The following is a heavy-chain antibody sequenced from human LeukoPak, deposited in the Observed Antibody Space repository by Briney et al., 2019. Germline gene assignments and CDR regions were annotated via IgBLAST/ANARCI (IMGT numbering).Heavy chain of an antibody. D-gene: IGHD6-13*01. CDR1: GFTFSSYE. CDR3: ARALHEQPQHYYYYYMDV. V-gene: IGHV3-48*03. Sequence: GGSLRLSCAASGFTFSSYEMNWVRQAPGKGLEWVSYISSSGSTIYYADSVKGRFTISRDNAKNSLYLQMNSLRAEDTAVYYCARALHEQPQHYYYYYMDVWGKGTTVTVSS. J-gene: IGHJ6*03. CDR2: ISSSGSTI.